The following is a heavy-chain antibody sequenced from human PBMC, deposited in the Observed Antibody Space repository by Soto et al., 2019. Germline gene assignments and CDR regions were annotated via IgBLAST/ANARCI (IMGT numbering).Heavy chain of an antibody. CDR1: GGTFSSYA. D-gene: IGHD2-2*01. J-gene: IGHJ6*02. CDR2: IIPIFGTA. Sequence: QVQLVQSGAEVKKPGSSVKVSCKASGGTFSSYAISWVRQAPGQGLEWMGGIIPIFGTANYAQKFQGRVTITADEAXXTAYMERSSLRSEDTAVDYCAIHCNPLLCRYGMDVWGQGTTVTVSS. V-gene: IGHV1-69*12. CDR3: AIHCNPLLCRYGMDV.